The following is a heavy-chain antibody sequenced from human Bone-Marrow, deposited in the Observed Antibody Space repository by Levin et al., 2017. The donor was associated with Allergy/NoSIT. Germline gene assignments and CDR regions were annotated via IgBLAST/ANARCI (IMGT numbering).Heavy chain of an antibody. CDR2: IKEDGSVK. J-gene: IGHJ4*02. CDR3: ARIGYSSSSLDF. Sequence: GGSLRLSCAASAFTFSRYWMTWVRQAPGKGLEWVANIKEDGSVKYYVDSMKGRFSISRDNGKNSLYLQMDNLRGEDTAVYYCARIGYSSSSLDFWGQGTLVTVSS. V-gene: IGHV3-7*01. CDR1: AFTFSRYW. D-gene: IGHD6-6*01.